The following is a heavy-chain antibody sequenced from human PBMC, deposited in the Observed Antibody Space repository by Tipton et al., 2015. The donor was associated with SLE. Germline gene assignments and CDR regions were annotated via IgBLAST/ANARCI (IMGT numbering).Heavy chain of an antibody. D-gene: IGHD4-11*01. V-gene: IGHV4-4*08. CDR3: ARDGDYSDSIYKWFDP. CDR1: GASISSYS. Sequence: TLSLTCTVSGASISSYSWSWIRQTPGKGLEWIGRIYSRGSMNYNLSLRSRVTISMDTSRNEFSLKLSSVTAADTAVYYCARDGDYSDSIYKWFDPWGQGTLVTVSS. CDR2: IYSRGSM. J-gene: IGHJ5*02.